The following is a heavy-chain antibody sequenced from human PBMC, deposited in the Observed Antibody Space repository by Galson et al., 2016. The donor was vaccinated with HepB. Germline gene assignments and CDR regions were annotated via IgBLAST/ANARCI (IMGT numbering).Heavy chain of an antibody. J-gene: IGHJ6*02. CDR2: INPNTGDT. D-gene: IGHD6-6*01. Sequence: SVKVSCKASGYTFTGYYMHWVRQAPGQGLKWMGWINPNTGDTNYAQKFQGWVTMTRDTSINTAYMELSRLKSDDTAVYYCAREGGYSSSSGYFYYGMDVWGQGTTVTVAS. CDR3: AREGGYSSSSGYFYYGMDV. CDR1: GYTFTGYY. V-gene: IGHV1-2*04.